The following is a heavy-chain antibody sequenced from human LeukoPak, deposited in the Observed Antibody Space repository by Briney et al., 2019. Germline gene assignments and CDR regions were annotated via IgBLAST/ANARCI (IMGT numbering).Heavy chain of an antibody. CDR1: GGSISSSSYY. D-gene: IGHD2-15*01. CDR2: IYYSGST. V-gene: IGHV4-39*01. CDR3: ARYITLLGKYAFDI. Sequence: SETLSLTCTVSGGSISSSSYYWVWIRQPPGKGLEWIGSIYYSGSTYYNPSLKSRVTISVDTSKNQFSLKLSSVTAADTAVYYCARYITLLGKYAFDIWGQGTMVTVSS. J-gene: IGHJ3*02.